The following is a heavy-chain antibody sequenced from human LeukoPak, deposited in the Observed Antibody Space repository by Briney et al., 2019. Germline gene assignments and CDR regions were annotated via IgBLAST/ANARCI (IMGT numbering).Heavy chain of an antibody. CDR1: GGSFSGYY. J-gene: IGHJ5*02. CDR3: AGGGYCSGGSCYHSAIYH. D-gene: IGHD2-15*01. CDR2: INHSGST. V-gene: IGHV4-34*01. Sequence: PSETLSLTCAVYGGSFSGYYWSWIRQPPGKGLEWIGEINHSGSTNYNPSLKSRVTISVDTSKNQFSLKLSSVTAADTAVYYCAGGGYCSGGSCYHSAIYHWGQGTLVTVSS.